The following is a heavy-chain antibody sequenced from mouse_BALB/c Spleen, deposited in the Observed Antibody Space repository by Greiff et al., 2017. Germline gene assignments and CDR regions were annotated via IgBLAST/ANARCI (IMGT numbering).Heavy chain of an antibody. CDR2: INPSTGYT. J-gene: IGHJ3*01. CDR1: GYTFTSYW. V-gene: IGHV1-7*01. Sequence: QVHVKQSGAELAKPGASVKMSCKASGYTFTSYWMHWVKQRPGQGLEWIGYINPSTGYTEYNQKFKDKATLTADKSSSTAYMQLSSLTSEDSAVYYCASGGSFAYWGQGTLVTVSA. CDR3: ASGGSFAY.